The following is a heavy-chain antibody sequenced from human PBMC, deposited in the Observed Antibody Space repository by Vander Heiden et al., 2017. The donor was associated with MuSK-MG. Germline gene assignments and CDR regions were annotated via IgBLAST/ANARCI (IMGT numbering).Heavy chain of an antibody. D-gene: IGHD3-10*01. CDR2: VYWDGDE. CDR3: AQWRRVYGSGTYWDFFDQ. Sequence: QITLKESGPTLVKPTETLTLTCTFSGLSLTTSGLGVGWSRQPPGQALEWLAFVYWDGDERYSPSLRIRLTITTDTSKKQVFLRMTNVDPVDTATYYCAQWRRVYGSGTYWDFFDQWGQGTLVSVSS. CDR1: GLSLTTSGLG. V-gene: IGHV2-5*02. J-gene: IGHJ4*02.